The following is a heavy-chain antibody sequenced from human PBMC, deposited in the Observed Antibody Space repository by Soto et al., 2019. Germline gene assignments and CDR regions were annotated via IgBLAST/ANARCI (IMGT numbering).Heavy chain of an antibody. J-gene: IGHJ4*02. CDR3: AKGGITLIVGFDY. CDR2: ISWNSGSI. D-gene: IGHD3-22*01. V-gene: IGHV3-9*01. CDR1: GFTFDDYA. Sequence: SLRLSCAASGFTFDDYAMHWVRQAPGKGLEWVSGISWNSGSIGYADSVKGRFTISRDNAKNSLYLQMNSLRAEDTALYYCAKGGITLIVGFDYWGQGTLVTVSS.